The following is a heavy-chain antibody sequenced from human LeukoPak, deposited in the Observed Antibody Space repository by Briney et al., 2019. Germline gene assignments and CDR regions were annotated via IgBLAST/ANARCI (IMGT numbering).Heavy chain of an antibody. CDR1: GFTVSSNY. J-gene: IGHJ4*02. CDR2: IYSGGST. D-gene: IGHD2/OR15-2a*01. V-gene: IGHV3-66*01. CDR3: ARRDLLRLFDY. Sequence: PGGSLRLSCAASGFTVSSNYMSWVRQAPGKGLEWVSVIYSGGSTYYADSVKGRFTISRDNSKNTLYLQMNSLRAEDTAVYYCARRDLLRLFDYWGQGTLVTVSS.